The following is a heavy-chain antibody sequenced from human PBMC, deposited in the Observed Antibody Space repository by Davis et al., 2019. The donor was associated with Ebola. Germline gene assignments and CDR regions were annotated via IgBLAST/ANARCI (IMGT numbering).Heavy chain of an antibody. D-gene: IGHD4-17*01. Sequence: GGSLRLSCAASGFTFSSYGMHWVRQAPGKGLEWVAVIWHDGSNKYYADSVKGRFTISRDNFKNTLYLQMNSLRAEDTAVYYCARDSDGDSFIGYWGQGTLVTVSS. CDR2: IWHDGSNK. CDR3: ARDSDGDSFIGY. V-gene: IGHV3-33*01. J-gene: IGHJ4*02. CDR1: GFTFSSYG.